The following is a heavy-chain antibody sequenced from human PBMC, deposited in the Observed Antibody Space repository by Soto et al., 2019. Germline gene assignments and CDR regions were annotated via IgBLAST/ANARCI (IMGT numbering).Heavy chain of an antibody. CDR2: IYYSGST. V-gene: IGHV4-59*01. CDR3: AKERPVAGGGFYGMDV. J-gene: IGHJ6*02. D-gene: IGHD3-10*01. CDR1: GVSFSSYY. Sequence: SETLSLTCTVSGVSFSSYYWSWIRQPTGKGLEWIGYIYYSGSTNYNPSLKGRVTISVDTSKNQFSLKLNSVTAADTAVYYCAKERPVAGGGFYGMDVWGQGTTVTVSS.